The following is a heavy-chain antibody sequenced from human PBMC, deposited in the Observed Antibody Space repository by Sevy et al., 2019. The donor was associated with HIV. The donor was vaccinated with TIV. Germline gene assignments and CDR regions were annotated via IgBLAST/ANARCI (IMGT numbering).Heavy chain of an antibody. J-gene: IGHJ4*02. D-gene: IGHD3-22*01. Sequence: GGSLRLSCAASGFTFSSYGMHWVRQAPGKGLEWVAVIWYDGSNKYYADSVKGRLTISRVNSKNTLYLQMSSRRAEDTAVYYCARYFQYYDISGYYSYYFDYWGQGTLVTVSS. V-gene: IGHV3-33*01. CDR1: GFTFSSYG. CDR3: ARYFQYYDISGYYSYYFDY. CDR2: IWYDGSNK.